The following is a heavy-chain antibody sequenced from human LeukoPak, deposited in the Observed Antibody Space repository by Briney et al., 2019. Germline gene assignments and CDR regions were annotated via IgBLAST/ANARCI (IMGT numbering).Heavy chain of an antibody. J-gene: IGHJ4*02. V-gene: IGHV3-74*01. CDR3: ARVAVSTTGTAPLPN. Sequence: GGSLRLSCAASGFTFSSYWMHWVRQAPGKGLVWVSRIKSDGSRTTYADSVKGRFTISRDNAKNTLYLQMNSLRAEDTAVYYCARVAVSTTGTAPLPNWGQGTLVTVSS. CDR2: IKSDGSRT. CDR1: GFTFSSYW. D-gene: IGHD1-1*01.